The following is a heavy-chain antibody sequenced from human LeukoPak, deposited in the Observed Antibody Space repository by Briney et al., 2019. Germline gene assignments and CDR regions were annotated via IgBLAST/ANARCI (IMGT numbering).Heavy chain of an antibody. Sequence: GGSLRLSCAASGCTFSSCAMSWVRQAPGKGLEGVSGSSGSCGSTYYADSVKGRFTISRDNSKNTLYLQMNSLRAEDTAVYYCAKDLAKAGYGDYYFDYWGQGTLVTVSS. CDR3: AKDLAKAGYGDYYFDY. D-gene: IGHD4-17*01. CDR2: SSGSCGST. V-gene: IGHV3-23*01. CDR1: GCTFSSCA. J-gene: IGHJ4*02.